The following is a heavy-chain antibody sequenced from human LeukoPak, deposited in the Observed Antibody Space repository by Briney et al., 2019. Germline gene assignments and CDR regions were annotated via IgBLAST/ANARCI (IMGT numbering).Heavy chain of an antibody. Sequence: GGSLTLSCAASGFTFSSYALSWVRQGPGKGLQWVSVISASGETTYYADSVKGRFTISRDNSKRTLYLQVNNLRAEDTAVYYCARDRSCTGGSCYMDVWGRGTTVTVPS. CDR1: GFTFSSYA. J-gene: IGHJ6*03. V-gene: IGHV3-23*01. CDR3: ARDRSCTGGSCYMDV. CDR2: ISASGETT. D-gene: IGHD2-15*01.